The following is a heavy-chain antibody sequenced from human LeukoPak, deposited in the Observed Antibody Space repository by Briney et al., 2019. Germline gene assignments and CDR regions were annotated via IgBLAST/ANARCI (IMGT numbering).Heavy chain of an antibody. D-gene: IGHD3-22*01. CDR3: ARAPRPNYDSSGDNWFDP. J-gene: IGHJ5*02. Sequence: SVKVSCRASGGTFSSYAISWVRQAPGQGLEWMGGIIPIFGTANYAQKFQGRVTITADESTSTAYMELSSLRSEDTAVYYCARAPRPNYDSSGDNWFDPWGQGTLVTVSS. CDR1: GGTFSSYA. CDR2: IIPIFGTA. V-gene: IGHV1-69*13.